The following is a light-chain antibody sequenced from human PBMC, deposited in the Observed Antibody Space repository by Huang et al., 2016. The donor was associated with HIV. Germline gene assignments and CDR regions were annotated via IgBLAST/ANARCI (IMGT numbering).Light chain of an antibody. J-gene: IGKJ2*01. V-gene: IGKV1-39*01. CDR2: GAS. Sequence: DIQITQSPSSLSASVGDRVIITCRASPNINRYLNWYQQQPGKAPKLLIAGASKLQSGVPSSFSGSGSGTHFTLAISSLSPEDSATYYCQQSAVTPRTFGQGTKLEI. CDR3: QQSAVTPRT. CDR1: PNINRY.